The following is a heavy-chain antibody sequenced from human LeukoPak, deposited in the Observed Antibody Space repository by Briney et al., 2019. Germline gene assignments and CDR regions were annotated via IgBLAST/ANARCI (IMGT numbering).Heavy chain of an antibody. D-gene: IGHD3-22*01. CDR2: INPNSGGT. CDR1: GYTFTGYY. V-gene: IGHV1-2*02. Sequence: GASVKVSCKASGYTFTGYYMHWVRQAPGQGREWMGGINPNSGGTNYAQKFQGRVTMTRDTSISTAYMELSRLRSDDTAVYYCARVPYYYDSSGYYPFWGQGTLVTVSS. J-gene: IGHJ4*02. CDR3: ARVPYYYDSSGYYPF.